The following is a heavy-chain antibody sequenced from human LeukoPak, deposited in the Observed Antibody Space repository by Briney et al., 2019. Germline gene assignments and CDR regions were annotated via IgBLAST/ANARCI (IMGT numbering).Heavy chain of an antibody. D-gene: IGHD5-18*01. J-gene: IGHJ4*02. V-gene: IGHV3-64*01. CDR1: GFTFSSYA. CDR2: ISSNGGST. Sequence: GGSLRLSCAASGFTFSSYAMHWVRQAPGKGLEYVSAISSNGGSTYYANSVKGRFTISRDNSKNTLYLQMGSLRAEDMAVYYCARQGLWLYDYWGQGTLVTVSS. CDR3: ARQGLWLYDY.